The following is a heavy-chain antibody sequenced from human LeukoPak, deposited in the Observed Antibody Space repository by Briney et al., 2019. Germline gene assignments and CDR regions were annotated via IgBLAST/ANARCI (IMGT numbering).Heavy chain of an antibody. V-gene: IGHV3-21*04. Sequence: NAGGSLRLSCAASGFTFSSYSMNWVRQAPGKGLEWVSSISSSSSYIYYADSVKGRFTISRDNAKNSLYLQMNSLRAEDTALYYCAKDGYYDSSGYCDYWGQGTLVTVSS. J-gene: IGHJ4*02. CDR3: AKDGYYDSSGYCDY. CDR1: GFTFSSYS. CDR2: ISSSSSYI. D-gene: IGHD3-22*01.